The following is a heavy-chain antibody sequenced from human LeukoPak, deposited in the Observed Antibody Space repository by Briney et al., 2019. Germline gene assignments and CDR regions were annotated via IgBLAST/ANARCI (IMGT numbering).Heavy chain of an antibody. CDR3: ARGGWYPESFQH. J-gene: IGHJ1*01. CDR1: GDSITTYY. D-gene: IGHD6-19*01. CDR2: IYSSGST. Sequence: SETLSLTCSVSGDSITTYYWNWIRQPAGKGLEWIGRIYSSGSTTYNPSLKSRATMSVDTSKNQFSLKLSSVTAADTAVYYCARGGWYPESFQHWGQGALVTVSS. V-gene: IGHV4-4*07.